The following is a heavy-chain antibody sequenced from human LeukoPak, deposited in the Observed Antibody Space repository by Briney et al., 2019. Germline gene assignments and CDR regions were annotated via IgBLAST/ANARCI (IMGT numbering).Heavy chain of an antibody. Sequence: APVKVSCKASGYTFTGYYMHWVRQAPGQGLEWMRSINPNSGGTNYAQKFQGRVTMTRDTSISTAYMELSRLRSDDTAVYYCATKLYSSGWYGEPSYGMDVWGQGTTVTVSS. CDR2: INPNSGGT. CDR1: GYTFTGYY. V-gene: IGHV1-2*02. J-gene: IGHJ6*02. CDR3: ATKLYSSGWYGEPSYGMDV. D-gene: IGHD6-19*01.